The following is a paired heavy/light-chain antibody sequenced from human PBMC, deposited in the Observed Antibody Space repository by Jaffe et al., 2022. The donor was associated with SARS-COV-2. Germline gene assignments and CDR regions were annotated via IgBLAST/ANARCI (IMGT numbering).Light chain of an antibody. J-gene: IGKJ4*01. CDR3: LQLNSCPLT. V-gene: IGKV1-17*01. CDR1: QGIGND. Sequence: DIQMTQSPSSLSASVGDRVTITCRASQGIGNDLGWYQQKPGKAPKRLMYAVSKLQSGVPSRFSGSGSGTEFTLTISSLQPEDFATYYCLQLNSCPLTFGGGTKVEIK. CDR2: AVS.
Heavy chain of an antibody. Sequence: EVQLVESGGGLVKPGESLRLACAASGFTFSHAYMTWVRQAPGKGLEWVGRIKNKADGGTTDYAAPVKGRFTISRDDSKNTLYLQMNSLKTEDTAMYYCCYFYMDVWGKGTTVTVSS. V-gene: IGHV3-15*01. CDR3: CYFYMDV. CDR1: GFTFSHAY. CDR2: IKNKADGGTT. J-gene: IGHJ6*03.